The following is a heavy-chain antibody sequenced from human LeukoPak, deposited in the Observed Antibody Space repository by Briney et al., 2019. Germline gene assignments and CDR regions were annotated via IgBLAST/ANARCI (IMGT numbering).Heavy chain of an antibody. D-gene: IGHD3-22*01. CDR2: IIPIFGTA. V-gene: IGHV1-69*13. CDR3: ARGGEWHYYDSSGYYPLDY. CDR1: GGTFTSYA. J-gene: IGHJ4*02. Sequence: SVKVSCKASGGTFTSYAISWVRQAPGQGLEWMGGIIPIFGTANYAQKFQGRVTITADESTSTAYMELSSLRSEDTAVYYCARGGEWHYYDSSGYYPLDYWGQGTLVTVSS.